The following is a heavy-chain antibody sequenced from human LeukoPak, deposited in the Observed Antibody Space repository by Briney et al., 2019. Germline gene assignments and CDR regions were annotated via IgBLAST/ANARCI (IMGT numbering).Heavy chain of an antibody. Sequence: GASVKVSCKASGGTFSSYAISWVRQAPGQGLEWMGGIIPIFGTANYAQKFQGRVTITADESTSTAYMELSSLRSEDTAVYYCARGTGKPGLNWFDPWGQGTLVTVSS. CDR1: GGTFSSYA. CDR3: ARGTGKPGLNWFDP. J-gene: IGHJ5*02. D-gene: IGHD3-10*01. CDR2: IIPIFGTA. V-gene: IGHV1-69*13.